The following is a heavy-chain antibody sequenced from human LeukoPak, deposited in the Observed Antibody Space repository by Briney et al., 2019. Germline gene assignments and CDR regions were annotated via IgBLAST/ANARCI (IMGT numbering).Heavy chain of an antibody. CDR1: GFTFSNYW. CDR3: AKDIRYDYVWGSYFAY. Sequence: GGSLRLSCAASGFTFSNYWMSWVRQAPGKGLEWVANINQGGSEKYYVDSVKGRFTISRDNAKNSLYLQMNSLRAEDTALYYCAKDIRYDYVWGSYFAYWGQGTLVTVSS. CDR2: INQGGSEK. J-gene: IGHJ4*02. V-gene: IGHV3-7*03. D-gene: IGHD3-16*01.